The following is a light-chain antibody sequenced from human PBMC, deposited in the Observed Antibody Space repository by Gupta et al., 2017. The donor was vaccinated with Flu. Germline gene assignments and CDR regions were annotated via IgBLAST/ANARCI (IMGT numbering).Light chain of an antibody. CDR3: MIWHSSASYVV. CDR1: SGINVGTYR. Sequence: QAVLTQPSSLSASPGASASLPCTLRSGINVGTYRIYWYQQKPGSPPQYLLRYKSDSDKQQGSGVPSRFSGSKDASANAGILLISGLQSEDEADYYCMIWHSSASYVVFGGGTKLTVL. V-gene: IGLV5-45*03. J-gene: IGLJ2*01. CDR2: YKSDSDK.